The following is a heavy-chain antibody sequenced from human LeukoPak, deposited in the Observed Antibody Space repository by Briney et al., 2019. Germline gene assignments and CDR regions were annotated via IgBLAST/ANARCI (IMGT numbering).Heavy chain of an antibody. Sequence: SETLSLTCTVSGASISRHYWSWIRQPPGKGLEWIGYVYHDGITNYNPSLKSRVAISIDTSRNQLSLKLSSMTAADTAVYYCARGSPRADDYWGHGILVTVTS. J-gene: IGHJ4*01. CDR2: VYHDGIT. D-gene: IGHD6-19*01. V-gene: IGHV4-59*11. CDR1: GASISRHY. CDR3: ARGSPRADDY.